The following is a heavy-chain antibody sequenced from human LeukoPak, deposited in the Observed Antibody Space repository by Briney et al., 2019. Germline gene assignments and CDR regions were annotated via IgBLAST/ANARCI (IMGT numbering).Heavy chain of an antibody. CDR3: ARGAVRGVILKNWFDP. CDR1: GYTFTGYY. V-gene: IGHV1-2*02. Sequence: ASVKVSCKASGYTFTGYYMHWVRQAPGQGLEWMGWINPNSGGTNYAQKFQGRVTMTRDTSISTAYMELSRLRSDDTAVYYCARGAVRGVILKNWFDPWGQGTLVTVSS. D-gene: IGHD3-10*01. CDR2: INPNSGGT. J-gene: IGHJ5*02.